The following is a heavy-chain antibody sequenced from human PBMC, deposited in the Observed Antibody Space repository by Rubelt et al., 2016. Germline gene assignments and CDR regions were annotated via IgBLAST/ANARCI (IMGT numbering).Heavy chain of an antibody. CDR3: ARGGRYNFWSGLDY. J-gene: IGHJ4*02. CDR1: GFTFSNYW. V-gene: IGHV3-7*02. CDR2: VNEGGGEK. D-gene: IGHD3-3*01. Sequence: SGGGLVQPGGSLRLSCAASGFTFSNYWMTWARQAPGKGLEWVANVNEGGGEKYYVDSVRGRFTISRDNAKNSVSLQMNSLRVEDTAVYYCARGGRYNFWSGLDYWGQGTLVTVSS.